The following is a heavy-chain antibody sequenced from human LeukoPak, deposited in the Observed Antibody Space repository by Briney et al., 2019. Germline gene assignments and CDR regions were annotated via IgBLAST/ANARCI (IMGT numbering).Heavy chain of an antibody. CDR1: GFTFSSYS. J-gene: IGHJ4*02. CDR3: ARDMKGNLDY. Sequence: GGSLRLSCAASGFTFSSYSMNWVRQAPGKGLEWAANINQDGSTKQYVDSVRGRFTISRDNAKNSLYLEMNSLRAEDTGLYHCARDMKGNLDYWGQGTLVTVSS. CDR2: INQDGSTK. V-gene: IGHV3-7*01. D-gene: IGHD3-16*01.